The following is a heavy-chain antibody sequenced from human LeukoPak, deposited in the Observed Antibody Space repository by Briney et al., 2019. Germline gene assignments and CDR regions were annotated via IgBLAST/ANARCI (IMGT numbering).Heavy chain of an antibody. CDR3: AKLGLYRGSPVDY. V-gene: IGHV3-15*01. Sequence: GGSLRLSCTASGFTFSNAWMSWVRQAPGKGLEWVGRIKSKTDGGTTDYAAPVKGRFTISRDNSKSTLFLQMNSLRAEDTAAYYCAKLGLYRGSPVDYWGQGTLVTVSS. CDR2: IKSKTDGGTT. CDR1: GFTFSNAW. D-gene: IGHD7-27*01. J-gene: IGHJ4*02.